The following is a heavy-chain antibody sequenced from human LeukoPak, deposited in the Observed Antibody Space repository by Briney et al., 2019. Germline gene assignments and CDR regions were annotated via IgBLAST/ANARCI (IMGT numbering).Heavy chain of an antibody. CDR2: ISNSGST. CDR3: ASYTGDYALGY. CDR1: GASISTYY. V-gene: IGHV4-59*01. Sequence: SETLSLTCTVSGASISTYYWSWIRQPPGKRLEWIGYISNSGSTNYNPSLKSRVTMSLDTSKNQFSLKLTSLTAADTAVYYCASYTGDYALGYWGRGALVTVSS. D-gene: IGHD4-17*01. J-gene: IGHJ4*02.